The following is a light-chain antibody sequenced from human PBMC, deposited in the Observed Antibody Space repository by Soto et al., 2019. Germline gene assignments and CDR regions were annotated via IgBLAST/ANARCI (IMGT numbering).Light chain of an antibody. V-gene: IGKV1-33*01. CDR2: HAS. Sequence: DIQMTQSPSSLSASIGDRVTITCQASQNITNNLSWYQQKPGKAPNLLIYHASKLAKGVTSRFSGSGSGTDFSFIINSLQREDLATYYCQQYYGLPPLTFGQGTRLEIX. CDR1: QNITNN. J-gene: IGKJ5*01. CDR3: QQYYGLPPLT.